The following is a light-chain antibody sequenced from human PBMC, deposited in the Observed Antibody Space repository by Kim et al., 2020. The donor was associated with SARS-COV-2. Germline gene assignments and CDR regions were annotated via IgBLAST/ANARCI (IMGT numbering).Light chain of an antibody. CDR2: GAS. CDR3: QQYKKWPPIT. Sequence: EIVMTQSPATLSLSPGGTATLSCRANQSVGTYLGWYQQRPGQVPRLLIHGASTRASGVPARFSGSGSGTEFTLTITSLQYEDFAFYYCQQYKKWPPITFGQGTRLEIK. V-gene: IGKV3-15*01. J-gene: IGKJ5*01. CDR1: QSVGTY.